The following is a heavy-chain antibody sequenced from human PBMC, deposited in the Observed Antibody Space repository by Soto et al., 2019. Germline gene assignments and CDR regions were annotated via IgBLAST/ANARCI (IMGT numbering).Heavy chain of an antibody. CDR1: GFTFTSYS. CDR3: ARDDSFAFDI. CDR2: IRGTT. V-gene: IGHV3-48*01. Sequence: GXSLRLSGAASGFTFTSYSMNWVRQAPGKGLEWVSYIRGTTHYADSVKGRFTISRDNARSSLYLQMNSLRADDTAVYYCARDDSFAFDIWGQGTMVTVSS. J-gene: IGHJ3*02. D-gene: IGHD2-21*01.